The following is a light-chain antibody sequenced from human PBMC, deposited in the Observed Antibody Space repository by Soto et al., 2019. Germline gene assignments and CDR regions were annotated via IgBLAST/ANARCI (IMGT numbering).Light chain of an antibody. CDR2: IHSDGSH. V-gene: IGLV4-69*01. Sequence: QSVLTQSPSASASLGAAVTLTCTLSSGHSNYAIAWHQKQPEKGPRFLMKIHSDGSHIRGDGIPDRFSGSSSGAERYLTISSLQAEDEADYFCQTWGTGTVMFAGGTKVTVL. CDR3: QTWGTGTVM. J-gene: IGLJ3*02. CDR1: SGHSNYA.